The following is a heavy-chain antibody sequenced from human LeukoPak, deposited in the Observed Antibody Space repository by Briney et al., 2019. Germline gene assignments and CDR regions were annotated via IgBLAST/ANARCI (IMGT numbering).Heavy chain of an antibody. J-gene: IGHJ4*02. CDR1: GFTFSSYW. D-gene: IGHD3-22*01. CDR2: INSDGSST. Sequence: PGGXLRLSCAASGFTFSSYWMHWVRQAPGKGLVWVSRINSDGSSTIYADSVKGRFTISRDNAKNTLYLQMNSLRAEDTAVYYCARGDYYDSSGYYGYWGQGTLVTVSS. V-gene: IGHV3-74*01. CDR3: ARGDYYDSSGYYGY.